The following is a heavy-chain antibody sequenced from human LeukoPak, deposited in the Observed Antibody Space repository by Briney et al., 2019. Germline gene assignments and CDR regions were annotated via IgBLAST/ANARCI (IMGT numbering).Heavy chain of an antibody. CDR2: ISTQSGNT. CDR1: GYTLTSYG. CDR3: ARGAYGDK. Sequence: ASVTVSCEASGYTLTSYGINWMRQAPGQGLEWMGWISTQSGNTNYAQKVQGRLTLTTDRSTNTAYMELRSLRSDDTAVYYCARGAYGDKWGQGTMVTVSS. D-gene: IGHD4-17*01. J-gene: IGHJ4*02. V-gene: IGHV1-18*01.